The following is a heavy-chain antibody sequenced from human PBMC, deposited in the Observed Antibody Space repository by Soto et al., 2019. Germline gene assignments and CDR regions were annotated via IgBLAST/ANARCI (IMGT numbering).Heavy chain of an antibody. J-gene: IGHJ6*02. CDR1: GGYFSGYY. Sequence: PSEILSLTCAVYGGYFSGYYWSWIRQPPGKGLEWIGEINPSGSTNYNPSLKSRVTISVDTSKNRFALKLSSVTAADTAVYYCARGSLSRQLLFLSIRYYYYYGMDVWGQGTTVTV. CDR2: INPSGST. V-gene: IGHV4-34*01. D-gene: IGHD2-2*01. CDR3: ARGSLSRQLLFLSIRYYYYYGMDV.